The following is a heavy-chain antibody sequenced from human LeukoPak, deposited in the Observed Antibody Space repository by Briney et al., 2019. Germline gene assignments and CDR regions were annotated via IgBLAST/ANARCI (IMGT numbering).Heavy chain of an antibody. V-gene: IGHV3-30*18. Sequence: QSGGSLRLSCAASGFTFSSYAMSWVRQAPGKGLEWVAVISYDGSNKYYADSVKGRFTISRDNSKNTLYLQMNSLRAEDTAVYYCAKSPGRLYLDYWGQGTLVTVSS. CDR3: AKSPGRLYLDY. CDR1: GFTFSSYA. CDR2: ISYDGSNK. D-gene: IGHD2-2*02. J-gene: IGHJ4*02.